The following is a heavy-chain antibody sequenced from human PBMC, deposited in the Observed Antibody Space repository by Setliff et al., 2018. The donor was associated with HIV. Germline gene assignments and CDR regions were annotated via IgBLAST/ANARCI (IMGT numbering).Heavy chain of an antibody. V-gene: IGHV1-8*02. J-gene: IGHJ6*03. CDR3: ARGAWYTSGWYSSRYMDV. Sequence: ASVKVSCKASGYTFTSYDINGVRQATGQGLEWMGWMNPNSGNTGYAQKFQGRVTMARNTVISTAYMELSSLRSEDTAVYYCARGAWYTSGWYSSRYMDVWGKGTTVTVSS. CDR1: GYTFTSYD. CDR2: MNPNSGNT. D-gene: IGHD6-19*01.